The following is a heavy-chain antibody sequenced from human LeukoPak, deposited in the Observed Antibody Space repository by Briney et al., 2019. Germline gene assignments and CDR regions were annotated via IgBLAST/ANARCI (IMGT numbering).Heavy chain of an antibody. V-gene: IGHV3-30-3*01. CDR1: GFTFTSYA. CDR2: ISYDGSNK. CDR3: ASPLRGWGYFDY. Sequence: GGSLRLSCAASGFTFTSYAMHWVRQAPGKGLEWVAVISYDGSNKYYADSVKGRFTISRDNSKNTLYLQMNSLRAEDTAVYYCASPLRGWGYFDYWGQGTLVTVSS. D-gene: IGHD1-26*01. J-gene: IGHJ4*02.